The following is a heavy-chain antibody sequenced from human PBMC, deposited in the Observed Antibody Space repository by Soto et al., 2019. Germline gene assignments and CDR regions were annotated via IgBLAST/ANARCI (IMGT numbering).Heavy chain of an antibody. CDR1: RFTFSNYW. Sequence: PGGSLILSCAASRFTFSNYWMHWVRQVPGKRPMWVSRINKDGSTTDYSDSVKGRFSMSRDNDKNTLYLQMNSLRPDDTAVYYCARVQPEALTQYFDCWGKGNLVTVA. V-gene: IGHV3-74*01. J-gene: IGHJ4*02. CDR2: INKDGSTT. CDR3: ARVQPEALTQYFDC.